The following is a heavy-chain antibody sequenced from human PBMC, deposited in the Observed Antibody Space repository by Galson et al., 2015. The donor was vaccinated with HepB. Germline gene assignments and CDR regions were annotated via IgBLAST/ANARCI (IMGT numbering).Heavy chain of an antibody. Sequence: SLRLSCAASGFTFSDYYMSWIRQAPGKGLEWVSYISTSGSTIYYADSVKGRFTISRDNAKNSLYLQMDSLRAEDTAVYYCARVQAPRGWYTGGDYWGQGTLVTVSS. CDR1: GFTFSDYY. D-gene: IGHD6-19*01. CDR2: ISTSGSTI. CDR3: ARVQAPRGWYTGGDY. V-gene: IGHV3-11*01. J-gene: IGHJ4*02.